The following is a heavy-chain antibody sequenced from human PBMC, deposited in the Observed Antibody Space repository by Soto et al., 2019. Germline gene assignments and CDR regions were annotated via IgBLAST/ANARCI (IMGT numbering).Heavy chain of an antibody. D-gene: IGHD1-26*01. V-gene: IGHV1-69*13. Sequence: SVKVSCKASGGTFSSYAISWVRQAPGQGLEWMGGIIPIFGTANYAQKFQGRVTITADESTSTAYMELSSLRSEDTAVYYCARDLALYSGSYSGWFDPWGQGTLVTVSS. J-gene: IGHJ5*02. CDR1: GGTFSSYA. CDR2: IIPIFGTA. CDR3: ARDLALYSGSYSGWFDP.